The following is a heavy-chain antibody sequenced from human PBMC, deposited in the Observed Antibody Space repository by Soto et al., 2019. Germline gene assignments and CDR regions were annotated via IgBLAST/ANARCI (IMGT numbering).Heavy chain of an antibody. V-gene: IGHV4-31*02. J-gene: IGHJ6*02. CDR3: AREPSLYYSGMDV. CDR1: GGSISSGGYY. Sequence: PSETLSLTCTVSGGSISSGGYYWSWIRQHPGKGLEWIGYIYYSGSTYYNPSLKSRVTISVDTSKNQFSLKLSSVTAADTAVYYCAREPSLYYSGMDVWGQGTTVTVSS. CDR2: IYYSGST. D-gene: IGHD2-2*01.